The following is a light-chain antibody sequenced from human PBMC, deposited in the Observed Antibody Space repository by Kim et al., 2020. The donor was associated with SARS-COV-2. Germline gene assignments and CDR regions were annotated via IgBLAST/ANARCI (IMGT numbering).Light chain of an antibody. Sequence: SASVGDTVTITCRASESISIWLAWYQQKPGKAPKLLIYKASNLEDGVPPRFSGSGAGTEFTLTISSLQPDDFATYYCQSYGTYSRTFGQGTKLEI. V-gene: IGKV1-5*03. CDR2: KAS. CDR3: QSYGTYSRT. J-gene: IGKJ2*01. CDR1: ESISIW.